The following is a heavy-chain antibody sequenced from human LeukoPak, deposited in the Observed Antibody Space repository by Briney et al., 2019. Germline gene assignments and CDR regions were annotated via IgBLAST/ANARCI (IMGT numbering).Heavy chain of an antibody. D-gene: IGHD3-16*02. V-gene: IGHV4-61*01. CDR2: IYYSGST. J-gene: IGHJ4*02. CDR3: ARGDYVWGSYRLD. Sequence: SETLSLTCTVSGGSISSGSYYWSWIRQPPGKGLEWIGYIYYSGSTNYNPSLKSRVTISVDTSKNQFSLKLSSVTAADTAVYYCARGDYVWGSYRLDWGQGTLVTVSS. CDR1: GGSISSGSYY.